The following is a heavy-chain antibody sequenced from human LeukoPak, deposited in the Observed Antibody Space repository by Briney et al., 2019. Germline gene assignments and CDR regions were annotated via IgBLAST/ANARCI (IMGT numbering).Heavy chain of an antibody. CDR3: ARHARNVYNPIDY. D-gene: IGHD5-24*01. CDR2: IYYSGST. J-gene: IGHJ4*02. V-gene: IGHV4-59*08. Sequence: PSETLSLTCTVSGGSISSYYWTWIRQPPGRGLGWIGYIYYSGSTNYNPSLKSRVVISIDASKNEFSLKLSSVTAADTAIYYCARHARNVYNPIDYWGQGTLVTVSS. CDR1: GGSISSYY.